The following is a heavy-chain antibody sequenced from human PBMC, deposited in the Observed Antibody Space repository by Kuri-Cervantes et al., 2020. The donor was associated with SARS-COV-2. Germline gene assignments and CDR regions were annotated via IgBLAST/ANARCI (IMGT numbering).Heavy chain of an antibody. CDR1: GYTFTGYY. Sequence: ASVKVSCKASGYTFTGYYMHWVRQAPGQGLEWMGWINPNSGGTNYAQKFQGRVTMTRDTSISTAYMELSRLRSDDTAVYYCARDRSDHRDAFDIWGQGTMVTVSS. CDR2: INPNSGGT. CDR3: ARDRSDHRDAFDI. D-gene: IGHD1-14*01. V-gene: IGHV1-2*02. J-gene: IGHJ3*02.